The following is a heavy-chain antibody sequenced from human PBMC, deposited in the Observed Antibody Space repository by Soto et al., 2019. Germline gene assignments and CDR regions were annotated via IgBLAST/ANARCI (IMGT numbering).Heavy chain of an antibody. D-gene: IGHD6-13*01. CDR3: ARSRSWFSDF. J-gene: IGHJ4*02. CDR1: GFTFNNYA. Sequence: GESLKISCSASGFTFNNYAMNWVRQAPGKGLEFVSAISPNGVDTYYADSVKGRFTISRDNSKNTLYLQVSTLRPEDTAVYYSARSRSWFSDFWGQGTLVTVSS. CDR2: ISPNGVDT. V-gene: IGHV3-64D*06.